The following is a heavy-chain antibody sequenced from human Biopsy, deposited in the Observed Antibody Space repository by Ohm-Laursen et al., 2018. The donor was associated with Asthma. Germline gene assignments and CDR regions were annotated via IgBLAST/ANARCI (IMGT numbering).Heavy chain of an antibody. V-gene: IGHV3-30*03. J-gene: IGHJ3*02. CDR3: ARTHERWTSIQDDALDI. Sequence: SLRLSCAASGFTFSIHDIHWVRQAPGKGLEWVAVISYDGGNKFYGDSVKGRFTLSRDNSRNTLYLQMNSLRVEDTAIYYCARTHERWTSIQDDALDIWGQGTIVIVSS. CDR1: GFTFSIHD. CDR2: ISYDGGNK. D-gene: IGHD4-23*01.